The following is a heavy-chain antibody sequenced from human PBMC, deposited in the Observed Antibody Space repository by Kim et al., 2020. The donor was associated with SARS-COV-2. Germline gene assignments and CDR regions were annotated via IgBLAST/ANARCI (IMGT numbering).Heavy chain of an antibody. D-gene: IGHD3-10*01. J-gene: IGHJ3*02. V-gene: IGHV1-69*13. CDR1: GGTFSSYA. CDR2: IIPIFGTA. CDR3: ARRLELLIGSYSAFDI. Sequence: SVKVSCKASGGTFSSYAISWVRQAPGQGLEWMGGIIPIFGTANYAQKFQGRVTITADESTSTAYMELSSLRSEDTAVYYCARRLELLIGSYSAFDIWGQGTMVTVSS.